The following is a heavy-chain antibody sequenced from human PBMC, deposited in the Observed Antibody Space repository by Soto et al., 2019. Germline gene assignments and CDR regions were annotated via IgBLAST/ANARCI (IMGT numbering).Heavy chain of an antibody. D-gene: IGHD2-2*01. CDR1: GVTFSSYA. CDR2: ISGSGGST. J-gene: IGHJ4*02. Sequence: EVQLLESGGGLVQPGGSLRLSCAASGVTFSSYAMSWVRQAPGKGLEWVSAISGSGGSTHYAYSVKGRFTIARDNSMYTPYMQLTSPRAGDTAAYYGAKDPNTDGYCRSTSGYGKYFDFWGQGALVTVSA. CDR3: AKDPNTDGYCRSTSGYGKYFDF. V-gene: IGHV3-23*01.